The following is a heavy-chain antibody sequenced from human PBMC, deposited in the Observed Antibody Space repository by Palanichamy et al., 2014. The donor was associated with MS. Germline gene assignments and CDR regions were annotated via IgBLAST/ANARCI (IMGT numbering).Heavy chain of an antibody. CDR1: GFTFSDYP. V-gene: IGHV3-23*01. Sequence: VHVLESGGGLVQPGGSLRLSCAASGFTFSDYPMTWVRQAPGKGLEWVSTISGGGNTYYADSVKGRFTISRDNSKNTVYLQMNSLRAEDTAVYYCAKDQTLHWFDPWGQGTLVTVSS. D-gene: IGHD2/OR15-2a*01. CDR3: AKDQTLHWFDP. CDR2: ISGGGNT. J-gene: IGHJ5*02.